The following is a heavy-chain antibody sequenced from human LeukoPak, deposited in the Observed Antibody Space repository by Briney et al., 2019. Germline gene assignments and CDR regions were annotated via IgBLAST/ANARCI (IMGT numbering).Heavy chain of an antibody. Sequence: ASVKVSCKASGYTFTSYYMHWVRQAPGQGLEWMGIINPSGGSTSYAQKFQGRVTMTRDTSTSTVYMELSSLRSEDTAVYYCARDSGSYQPRYYFDYWGRGTLVTVSS. D-gene: IGHD1-26*01. CDR3: ARDSGSYQPRYYFDY. V-gene: IGHV1-46*01. CDR1: GYTFTSYY. J-gene: IGHJ4*02. CDR2: INPSGGST.